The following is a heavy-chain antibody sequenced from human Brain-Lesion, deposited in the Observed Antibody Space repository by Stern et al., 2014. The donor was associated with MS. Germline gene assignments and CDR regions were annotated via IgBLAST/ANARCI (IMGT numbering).Heavy chain of an antibody. Sequence: EVHLVESGGGLVQPGGSLRLSCAASGFTFSNYWMHWVRQAPGKGLVWVSRVNNDGRRTSYADSVKGRFTMSRDNAKNTLYLQMNSLRVEDTAIYYCARGERWFDSWGQGTLVTASS. D-gene: IGHD3-10*01. CDR3: ARGERWFDS. CDR2: VNNDGRRT. V-gene: IGHV3-74*02. CDR1: GFTFSNYW. J-gene: IGHJ5*01.